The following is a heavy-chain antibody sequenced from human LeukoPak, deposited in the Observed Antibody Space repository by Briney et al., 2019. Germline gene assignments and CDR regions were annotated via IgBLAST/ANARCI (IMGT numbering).Heavy chain of an antibody. V-gene: IGHV4-34*01. D-gene: IGHD5-24*01. CDR2: INHSGST. CDR3: ARDALRDGYKN. J-gene: IGHJ4*02. CDR1: GGSFSGYY. Sequence: PSETLSLTCAVYGGSFSGYYWSWIRQPPGKGLEWIGEINHSGSTNYNPSLKSRVTISVDTSKNQFSLKLSSVTAADTAVYYCARDALRDGYKNWGQGTLVTVSS.